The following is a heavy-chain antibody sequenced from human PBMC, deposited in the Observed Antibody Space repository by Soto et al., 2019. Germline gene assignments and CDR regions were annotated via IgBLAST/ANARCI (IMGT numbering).Heavy chain of an antibody. D-gene: IGHD5-18*01. J-gene: IGHJ4*02. CDR3: ARTPRYSFHYFGYFDF. Sequence: SETLSLTCTVSGGFISSCDYYWSWIRQPPGKGLEWIGYIYYSGNPYYNPSLKSRVTVSVDASRNQFSLTMNSVTAADTAVYYCARTPRYSFHYFGYFDFWGQGSVVTVSS. CDR2: IYYSGNP. V-gene: IGHV4-30-4*01. CDR1: GGFISSCDYY.